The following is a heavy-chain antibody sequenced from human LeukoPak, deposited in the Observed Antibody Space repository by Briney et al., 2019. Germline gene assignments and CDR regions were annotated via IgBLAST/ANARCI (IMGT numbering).Heavy chain of an antibody. Sequence: GGTLRLSCAASGFTFSSYGMSWVRQAPGKGLEWVSAISGSGGSTYYADSVKGRFTISRDNAKNSLYLQMNSLRADDTAVYYCARGVGPLDYWGQGTLVTVSS. J-gene: IGHJ4*02. CDR1: GFTFSSYG. D-gene: IGHD1-26*01. V-gene: IGHV3-23*01. CDR2: ISGSGGST. CDR3: ARGVGPLDY.